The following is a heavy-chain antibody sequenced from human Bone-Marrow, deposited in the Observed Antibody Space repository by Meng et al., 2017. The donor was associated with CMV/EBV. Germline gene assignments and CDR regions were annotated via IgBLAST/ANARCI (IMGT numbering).Heavy chain of an antibody. CDR1: GFTFSSYG. CDR2: IRYDGSNK. Sequence: GESLKTSCAASGFTFSSYGMHWVRQAPGKGLEWVAFIRYDGSNKYYADYVKGRFTISRDNSKNTLYLQMNSLRAEDTAVYYCAKGATLTTVTTYYYYGMDVWGQGTTVTGSS. J-gene: IGHJ6*02. D-gene: IGHD4-11*01. V-gene: IGHV3-30*02. CDR3: AKGATLTTVTTYYYYGMDV.